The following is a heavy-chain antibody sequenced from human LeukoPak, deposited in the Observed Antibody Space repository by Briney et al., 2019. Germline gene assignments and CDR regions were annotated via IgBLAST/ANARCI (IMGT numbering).Heavy chain of an antibody. CDR1: GFTFSSYA. CDR3: AKGVWATILTNDAFDI. Sequence: GGPLRLSCAASGFTFSSYAMSWVRQAPGKGLEWVSAISGSGGSTYYAGSVKGRFTISRDNSKNTLYLQMNSLRAEDTAVYYCAKGVWATILTNDAFDIWGQGTMVTVSS. CDR2: ISGSGGST. V-gene: IGHV3-23*01. D-gene: IGHD3-9*01. J-gene: IGHJ3*02.